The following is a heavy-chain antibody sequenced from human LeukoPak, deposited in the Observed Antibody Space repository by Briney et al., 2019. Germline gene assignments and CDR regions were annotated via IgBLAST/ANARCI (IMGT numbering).Heavy chain of an antibody. D-gene: IGHD5-12*01. Sequence: SETLSLTCTVSGGSISSSSYYWGWIRQPPGKGLEWIGSIYYSGSTYYNPSLKSRVTISVDTSKNQFSLKLSSVTAADTAVYYCARDLKGGYETHYFDYWGQGTLVAASS. CDR3: ARDLKGGYETHYFDY. J-gene: IGHJ4*02. V-gene: IGHV4-39*07. CDR2: IYYSGST. CDR1: GGSISSSSYY.